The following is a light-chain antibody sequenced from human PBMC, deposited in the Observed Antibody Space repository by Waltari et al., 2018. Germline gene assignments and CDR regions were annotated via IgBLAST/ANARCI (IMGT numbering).Light chain of an antibody. CDR3: AAWDDSLNGPV. V-gene: IGLV1-44*01. Sequence: QSVLTQPPSASGTPGQRVTISCSGSSSNIGRNTVNWYQQLPGTAPKRLIDSNNQRPSGVPDRVSGSKSGTSASLAISGLQSEDEADYYCAAWDDSLNGPVFGGGTKLTVL. CDR2: SNN. J-gene: IGLJ2*01. CDR1: SSNIGRNT.